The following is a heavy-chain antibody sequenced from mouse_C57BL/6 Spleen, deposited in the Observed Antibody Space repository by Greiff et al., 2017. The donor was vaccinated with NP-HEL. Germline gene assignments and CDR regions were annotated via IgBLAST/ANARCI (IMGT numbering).Heavy chain of an antibody. Sequence: VQRVESGAELARPGASVKLSCKASGYTFTSYGISWVKQRTGQGLEWIGEIYPRSGNTYYNEKFKGKATLTADKSSSTAYMELRSLTSEDSAVYFCARGSNYGYFDVWGTGTTVTVSS. D-gene: IGHD2-5*01. CDR1: GYTFTSYG. CDR2: IYPRSGNT. V-gene: IGHV1-81*01. CDR3: ARGSNYGYFDV. J-gene: IGHJ1*03.